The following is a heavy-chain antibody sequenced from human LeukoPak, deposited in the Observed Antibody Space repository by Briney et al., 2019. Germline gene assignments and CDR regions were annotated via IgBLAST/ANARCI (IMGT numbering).Heavy chain of an antibody. CDR2: ISGSGATT. V-gene: IGHV3-23*01. J-gene: IGHJ4*02. Sequence: GGSLRLSCAASGFTFSSYAMTWVRQAPGKGLEWVSLISGSGATTNYADSVKGRFTISRDTSKNTLYLQMNSLRAEDTAVYYCAKAFTTITARFDDCGQGTPVTVSS. CDR1: GFTFSSYA. CDR3: AKAFTTITARFDD. D-gene: IGHD6-6*01.